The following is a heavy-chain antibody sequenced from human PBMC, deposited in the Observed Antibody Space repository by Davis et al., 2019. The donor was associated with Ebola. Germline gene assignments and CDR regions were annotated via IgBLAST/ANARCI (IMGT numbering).Heavy chain of an antibody. V-gene: IGHV3-7*01. CDR3: AGRWGHFDY. J-gene: IGHJ4*02. Sequence: GGSLRLSCEASGFSSRTYWTSWVRQAPGKGLEWLANIKEDGSEKFYVDSLKGRFAISRDNAKNSLYLQMNSLRAEDTAVYYYAGRWGHFDYWGQGTLVTVSS. D-gene: IGHD7-27*01. CDR2: IKEDGSEK. CDR1: GFSSRTYW.